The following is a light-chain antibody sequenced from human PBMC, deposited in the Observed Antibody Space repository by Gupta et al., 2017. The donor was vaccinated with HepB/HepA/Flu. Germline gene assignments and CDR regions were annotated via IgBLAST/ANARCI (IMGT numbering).Light chain of an antibody. Sequence: EIVLTQSPGTLSLSPGERATLSCRASQSVSSSYLAWYQQKPGQAPRLLIYGASSRATGIPDRFRGSGSGTDFTLTISRLEPEDFAVYYCQQYCSAPPYTFGPGTKLELQ. V-gene: IGKV3-20*01. CDR1: QSVSSSY. CDR3: QQYCSAPPYT. CDR2: GAS. J-gene: IGKJ2*01.